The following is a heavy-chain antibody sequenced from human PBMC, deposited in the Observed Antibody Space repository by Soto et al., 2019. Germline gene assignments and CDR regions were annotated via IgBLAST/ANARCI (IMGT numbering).Heavy chain of an antibody. V-gene: IGHV1-2*04. CDR2: INPNSGGT. CDR3: ARVGPKITMVRGVISTGAFDI. Sequence: QVQLVQSGAEVKKPGASVKVSCKASGYTFTGYYMHWVRQAPGQGLEWMGWINPNSGGTNYAQKFQGWVTMTRDTSIRPAYMELSRLRSDDTAVYYCARVGPKITMVRGVISTGAFDIWGQGTMVTVSS. D-gene: IGHD3-10*01. J-gene: IGHJ3*02. CDR1: GYTFTGYY.